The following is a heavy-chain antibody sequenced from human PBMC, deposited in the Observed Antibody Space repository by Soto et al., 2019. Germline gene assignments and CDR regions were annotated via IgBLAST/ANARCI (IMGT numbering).Heavy chain of an antibody. V-gene: IGHV1-69*01. J-gene: IGHJ4*02. D-gene: IGHD2-21*02. Sequence: QVQLVQSGAEVKKPGSSVKVSCKASGGTFSSYAISWVRQAPGQGLEWMGGIIPIFGTANYAQKFQGRVTITADESTSTAYMELSSLRSEDTAVYYCAVGAYCGGYCYDYFDYWGQGTLVTVSS. CDR3: AVGAYCGGYCYDYFDY. CDR1: GGTFSSYA. CDR2: IIPIFGTA.